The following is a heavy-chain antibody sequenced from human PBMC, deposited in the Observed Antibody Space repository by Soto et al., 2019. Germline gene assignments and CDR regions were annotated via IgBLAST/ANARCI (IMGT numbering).Heavy chain of an antibody. V-gene: IGHV1-69*04. D-gene: IGHD1-26*01. CDR3: ARDGSHDAFES. CDR1: GGFFNAHL. J-gene: IGHJ5*01. CDR2: IIPYVDIT. Sequence: QVQLVQSGAEVKKPGSSVKVSCKISGGFFNAHLISWVRQAPGQGLEWVGGIIPYVDITDYAQKFQGRVTVSADTSTSTAYMELSGLRSEDTAVYFCARDGSHDAFESWGQGTLVTVSS.